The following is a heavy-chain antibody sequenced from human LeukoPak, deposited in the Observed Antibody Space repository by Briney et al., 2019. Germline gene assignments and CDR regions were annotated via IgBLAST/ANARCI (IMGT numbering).Heavy chain of an antibody. V-gene: IGHV4-38-2*02. D-gene: IGHD6-19*01. Sequence: SETLSLTCTVSGYSISSGYYWGWIRQPPGKGLEWIGSIYHSGSTYYNPSLKSRVTISVDTSKNQFSLKLSSVTAADTAVYYCARVGSGWTYFDYWGQGTLVTVSS. CDR3: ARVGSGWTYFDY. CDR2: IYHSGST. J-gene: IGHJ4*02. CDR1: GYSISSGYY.